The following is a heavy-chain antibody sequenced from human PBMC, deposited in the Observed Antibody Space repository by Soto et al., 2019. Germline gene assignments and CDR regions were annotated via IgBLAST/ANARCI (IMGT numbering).Heavy chain of an antibody. CDR2: ISYDGTIT. CDR1: GFTISNYG. D-gene: IGHD6-13*01. J-gene: IGHJ4*02. CDR3: VKDWYPLDH. Sequence: GGSLRLSCAASGFTISNYGMHWVRQAPGKGLEWVAVISYDGTITYYADSVKGRFTISRDNSKNTLYLQMNSLRTEDTAVYFCVKDWYPLDHWGQGTLVTVSS. V-gene: IGHV3-30*18.